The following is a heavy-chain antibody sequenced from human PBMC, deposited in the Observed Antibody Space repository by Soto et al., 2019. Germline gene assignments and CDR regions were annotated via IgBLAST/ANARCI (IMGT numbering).Heavy chain of an antibody. CDR3: ARGGSSDWQVALDI. Sequence: QVQQQPWGAGLLKPSETLSLTCAVYAGSFSHYYWNWIRQSPGKGLEWIGKIKHGGSSNYNPSLRSRVSMSVDMSKNQFSLTLTSVTAADTAVYYCARGGSSDWQVALDIWGQGTMVTVSS. V-gene: IGHV4-34*01. CDR2: IKHGGSS. J-gene: IGHJ3*02. CDR1: AGSFSHYY. D-gene: IGHD6-19*01.